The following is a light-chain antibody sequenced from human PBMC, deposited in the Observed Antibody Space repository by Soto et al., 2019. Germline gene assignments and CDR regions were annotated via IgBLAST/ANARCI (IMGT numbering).Light chain of an antibody. CDR1: SSEVGGYNY. V-gene: IGLV2-11*01. Sequence: QSALTQPRSVSGSPGQSVTISCTGTSSEVGGYNYVSWYQQHPGKAPKVMIYDVSERPSGVPDRFSASKSGNTASLTISGLQAEDEADYYCCSYAGTPRYVFGTGTKVTVL. CDR3: CSYAGTPRYV. CDR2: DVS. J-gene: IGLJ1*01.